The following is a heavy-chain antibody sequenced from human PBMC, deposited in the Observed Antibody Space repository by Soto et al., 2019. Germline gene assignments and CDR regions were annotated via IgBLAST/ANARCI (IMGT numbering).Heavy chain of an antibody. CDR1: GGSVSSGSYY. Sequence: PSETLSLTCTVSGGSVSSGSYYWSWIRQPPGKGLEWIGYIYYSGSTNYNPSLKSRVTISVDTSKNQFSLKLSSVTAADTAVYYCARDGYNSYYFDYWGQGTLVTVSS. V-gene: IGHV4-61*01. J-gene: IGHJ4*02. CDR2: IYYSGST. D-gene: IGHD5-12*01. CDR3: ARDGYNSYYFDY.